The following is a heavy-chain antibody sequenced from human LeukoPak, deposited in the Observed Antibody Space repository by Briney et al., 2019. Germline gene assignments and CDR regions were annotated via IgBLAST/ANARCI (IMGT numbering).Heavy chain of an antibody. CDR1: GFTFSSYD. D-gene: IGHD5-18*01. CDR2: IGTAGDT. Sequence: PGGSLRLSCAASGFTFSSYDMHWVRQATGKGLEWVSAIGTAGDTYYPGSVKGRFTISRENAKNSLYPQMNSLRAGGTAVYYCARGEFAWIQGSYGMNVWGQGTTVTVSS. CDR3: ARGEFAWIQGSYGMNV. V-gene: IGHV3-13*01. J-gene: IGHJ6*02.